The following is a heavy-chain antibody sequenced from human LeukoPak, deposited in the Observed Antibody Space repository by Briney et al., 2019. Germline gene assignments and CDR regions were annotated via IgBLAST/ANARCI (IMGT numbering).Heavy chain of an antibody. J-gene: IGHJ2*01. CDR2: IYYSGST. CDR1: GGSISSYY. CDR3: ARGSRDGYLPTRYFDL. Sequence: PSETLSLTCTVSGGSISSYYWSWIRQHPGKGLEWIGYIYYSGSTYYNPSLKSRVTISVDTSKNQFSLKLSSVTAADTAVYYCARGSRDGYLPTRYFDLWGRGTLVTVSS. D-gene: IGHD5-24*01. V-gene: IGHV4-59*01.